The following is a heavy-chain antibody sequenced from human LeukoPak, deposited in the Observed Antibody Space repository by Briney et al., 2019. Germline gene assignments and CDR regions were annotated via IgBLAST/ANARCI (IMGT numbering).Heavy chain of an antibody. D-gene: IGHD3-22*01. CDR1: GFTFSNFA. CDR2: ISGTGGNT. V-gene: IGHV3-23*01. Sequence: GGSLRLSCAASGFTFSNFAMSWVRQAPGKGLEWVSAISGTGGNTFYTDSVTGRFTISRDNSKNTLYVQMNSLRAEDTAVYYCAKTGGYYDTSDLYRPDVFDVWGQGTVVTVSS. J-gene: IGHJ3*01. CDR3: AKTGGYYDTSDLYRPDVFDV.